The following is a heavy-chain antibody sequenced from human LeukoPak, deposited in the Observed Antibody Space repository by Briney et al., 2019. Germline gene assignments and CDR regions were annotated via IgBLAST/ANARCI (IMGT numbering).Heavy chain of an antibody. Sequence: GGSLRLSCAASGFTFSSYAMSWVRQAPGKGLEWVSAISGSGSTYYADSVKGRFTISRDNSKNTLYRQMNSLRAEDTAVYYCARRLEPLDYWAREPWSPSPQ. J-gene: IGHJ4*02. CDR3: ARRLEPLDY. CDR2: ISGSGST. CDR1: GFTFSSYA. D-gene: IGHD1-1*01. V-gene: IGHV3-23*01.